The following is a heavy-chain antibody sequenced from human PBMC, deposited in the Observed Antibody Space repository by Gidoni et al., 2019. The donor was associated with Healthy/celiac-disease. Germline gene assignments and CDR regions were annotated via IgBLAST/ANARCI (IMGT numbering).Heavy chain of an antibody. CDR3: AKGRGGYLDY. D-gene: IGHD2-15*01. J-gene: IGHJ4*02. Sequence: QVQLVESGGGVVQPGGSLRLSCAASGFTFSSYGMPWVRQAPGKGLEWVAFIRYNGSNKYYADSVKGRFTISRDNSKNTLYLQMNSLRAEDTAVYYCAKGRGGYLDYWGQGTLVTVSS. CDR1: GFTFSSYG. CDR2: IRYNGSNK. V-gene: IGHV3-30*02.